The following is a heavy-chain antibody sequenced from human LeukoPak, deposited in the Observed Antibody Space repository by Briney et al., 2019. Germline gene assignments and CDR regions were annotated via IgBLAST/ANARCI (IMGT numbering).Heavy chain of an antibody. V-gene: IGHV1-8*03. D-gene: IGHD1-26*01. J-gene: IGHJ6*03. CDR1: GYTLTSYD. Sequence: ASVKVSCKASGYTLTSYDINWVRQATGQGLEWVGWMNPNSGNTGYAQKFQGRVTITRNTSISTAYMELSSLRSEDTAVYYCVRGAGATISYYHYYMDVWGKGTTVTVSS. CDR2: MNPNSGNT. CDR3: VRGAGATISYYHYYMDV.